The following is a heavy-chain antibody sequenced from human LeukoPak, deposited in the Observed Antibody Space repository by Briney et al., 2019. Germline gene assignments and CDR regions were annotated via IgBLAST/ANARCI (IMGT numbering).Heavy chain of an antibody. V-gene: IGHV1-2*02. CDR1: GYTFTGYY. J-gene: IGHJ5*02. CDR2: INPNSGGT. CDR3: ARDNSMHERGWWFDP. Sequence: ASVKVSCKASGYTFTGYYMHWVRQAPGQGLEWMGWINPNSGGTNYAQKFQGRVTMTRDTSISTAYMELSSLKSDDTAVYYCARDNSMHERGWWFDPWGQGTLVTVSS. D-gene: IGHD4-23*01.